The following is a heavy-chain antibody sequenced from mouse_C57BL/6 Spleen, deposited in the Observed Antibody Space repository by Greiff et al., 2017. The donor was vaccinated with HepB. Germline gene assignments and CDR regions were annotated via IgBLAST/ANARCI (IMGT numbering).Heavy chain of an antibody. CDR3: TAYDGYSYWYFDV. CDR1: GFTFSNYW. CDR2: IRLKSDNYAT. J-gene: IGHJ1*03. Sequence: EVKVEESGGGLVQPGGSMKLSCVASGFTFSNYWMNWVRQSPEKGLEWVAQIRLKSDNYATHYAESVKGRFTISRDDSKSSVYLQMNNLRAEDTGIYYCTAYDGYSYWYFDVWGTGTTVTVSS. V-gene: IGHV6-3*01. D-gene: IGHD2-3*01.